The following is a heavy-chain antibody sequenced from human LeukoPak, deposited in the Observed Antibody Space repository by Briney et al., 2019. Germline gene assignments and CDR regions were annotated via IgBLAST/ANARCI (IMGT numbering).Heavy chain of an antibody. J-gene: IGHJ3*02. CDR3: ARDVKNDYLDAFDI. CDR2: ISGSGGST. V-gene: IGHV3-23*01. D-gene: IGHD1-1*01. Sequence: GGSLRLSCAASGFTVRSNYMSWVRPGPGEGLEWGSSISGSGGSTYYADSVKGRFTISRDNSKNTLYLQMNSLRSEDTAVYYCARDVKNDYLDAFDIWGQGTMVTVSS. CDR1: GFTVRSNY.